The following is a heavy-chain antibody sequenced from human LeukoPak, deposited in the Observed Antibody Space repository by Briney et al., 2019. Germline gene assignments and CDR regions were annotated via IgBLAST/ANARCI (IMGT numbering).Heavy chain of an antibody. Sequence: SETLSLTCTVSGGSISSYYWSWIRRPPGKGLEWVGYIYYSGSTNYNPSLKSRVTISVDTSKKQFSLKLSSVTAADTAVYYCARATIFGVVIYYMDVWGKGTTVTVSS. D-gene: IGHD3-3*01. V-gene: IGHV4-59*01. CDR3: ARATIFGVVIYYMDV. J-gene: IGHJ6*03. CDR2: IYYSGST. CDR1: GGSISSYY.